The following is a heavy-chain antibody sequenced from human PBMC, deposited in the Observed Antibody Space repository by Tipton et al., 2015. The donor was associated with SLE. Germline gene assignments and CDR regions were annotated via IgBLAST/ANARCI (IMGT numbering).Heavy chain of an antibody. CDR2: MYYSGST. V-gene: IGHV4-39*01. D-gene: IGHD3-16*01. J-gene: IGHJ6*02. Sequence: LRLSCTVSGASISSSSYYWGWIRQPPGKGLEWIGTMYYSGSTYYNPSLKSRVTISVDASRNQFSLNLNSVTAADTAVYYCARGRGNYHYYYGMDVWGQGTSVTVSS. CDR3: ARGRGNYHYYYGMDV. CDR1: GASISSSSYY.